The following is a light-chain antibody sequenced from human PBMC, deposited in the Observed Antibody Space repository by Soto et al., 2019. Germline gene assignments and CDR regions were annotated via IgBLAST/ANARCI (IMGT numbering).Light chain of an antibody. CDR2: GAF. CDR1: QSVSSN. J-gene: IGKJ1*01. Sequence: ETVMTQSPATLSVSPGERATLSCRASQSVSSNLAWYQQKPGQAPRLLIYGAFTRATGIPARFSGSGSGTDFTLTISSLQSEDFAVYYCQQYNNWPWTFGQGTKVDIK. CDR3: QQYNNWPWT. V-gene: IGKV3-15*01.